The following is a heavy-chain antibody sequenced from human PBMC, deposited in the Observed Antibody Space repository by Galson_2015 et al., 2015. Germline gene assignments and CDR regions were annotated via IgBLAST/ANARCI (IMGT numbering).Heavy chain of an antibody. D-gene: IGHD4-17*01. CDR1: GYTLTELS. Sequence: SVKVSCKVSGYTLTELSMHWVRQAPGKGLEWMGGFDPEDGETIYAQKFQGRVTMTEDTSTDTAYMELSSLRSEDTAVYYCATGHYGDYDGAWRAFDIWGQGTTVTVSS. V-gene: IGHV1-24*01. CDR3: ATGHYGDYDGAWRAFDI. CDR2: FDPEDGET. J-gene: IGHJ3*02.